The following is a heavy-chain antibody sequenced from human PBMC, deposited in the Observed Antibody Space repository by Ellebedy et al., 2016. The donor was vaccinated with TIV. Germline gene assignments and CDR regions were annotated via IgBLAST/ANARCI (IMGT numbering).Heavy chain of an antibody. CDR3: ARTDYGDYVGYFDS. D-gene: IGHD4-17*01. CDR1: GGSFSGYY. J-gene: IGHJ4*02. Sequence: MPSETLSLTCAVYGGSFSGYYWSWIRQPPGKGLEWIGEINHSGSTNYNPSLKGRVTISVDTSKSQFSLKLTSVTAADTAVYFCARTDYGDYVGYFDSWGQGTLVTVSS. CDR2: INHSGST. V-gene: IGHV4-34*01.